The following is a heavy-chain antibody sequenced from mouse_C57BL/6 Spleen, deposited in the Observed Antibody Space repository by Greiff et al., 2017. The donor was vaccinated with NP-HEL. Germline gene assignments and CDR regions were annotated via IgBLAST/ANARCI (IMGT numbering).Heavy chain of an antibody. D-gene: IGHD1-1*01. CDR2: ISDGGSYT. J-gene: IGHJ3*01. CDR1: GFTFSSYA. CDR3: AREGNDGSSYVAY. Sequence: EVKLMESGGGLVKPGGSLKLSCAASGFTFSSYAMSWVRQTPEKRLEWVATISDGGSYTYYPDNVKGRFTISRDNAKNNLYLQMSNLKSEDTAMYYCAREGNDGSSYVAYWGQGTLVTVSA. V-gene: IGHV5-4*01.